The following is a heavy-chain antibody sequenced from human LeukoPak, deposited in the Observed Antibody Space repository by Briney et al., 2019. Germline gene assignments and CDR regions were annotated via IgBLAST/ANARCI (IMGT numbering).Heavy chain of an antibody. CDR3: VRDFKWLETLDI. CDR2: ISSNGLTT. J-gene: IGHJ3*02. V-gene: IGHV3-64*01. CDR1: GFTFSYYA. D-gene: IGHD5-12*01. Sequence: PGRSLRLSCAASGFTFSYYAMHWVRQAPGKGLEYVSIISSNGLTTYYGNSVKGRFTISRDNSKNTLYLQMGSLRPEDMAVYYCVRDFKWLETLDIWGRGTMVTVSS.